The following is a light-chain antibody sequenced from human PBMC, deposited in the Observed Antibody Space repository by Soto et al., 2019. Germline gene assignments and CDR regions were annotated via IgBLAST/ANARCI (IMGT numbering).Light chain of an antibody. CDR1: QSVSSN. Sequence: EIVMTQSPATLSVSPGERATLSCRASQSVSSNLAWYQQKPGQAPRLLIYGASTRATVIPARFSGSGSGTEFTLTISSLQSEAFAVYYCQQYSNWPITFGPGTKEDIK. J-gene: IGKJ3*01. V-gene: IGKV3-15*01. CDR2: GAS. CDR3: QQYSNWPIT.